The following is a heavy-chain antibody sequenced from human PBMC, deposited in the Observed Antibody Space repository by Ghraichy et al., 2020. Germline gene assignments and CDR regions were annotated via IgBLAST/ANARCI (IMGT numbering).Heavy chain of an antibody. V-gene: IGHV1-2*06. Sequence: APVKVSCKASGYTFTDNYMHWVRQAPGQGLEWMGRINPNSGGANYAQKFQGRVTMTRDRSTGTADMELSGLRSDDTAVYYCARGIAAAGIYYYGMDVWGQGTTVTVSS. CDR3: ARGIAAAGIYYYGMDV. D-gene: IGHD6-13*01. CDR2: INPNSGGA. CDR1: GYTFTDNY. J-gene: IGHJ6*02.